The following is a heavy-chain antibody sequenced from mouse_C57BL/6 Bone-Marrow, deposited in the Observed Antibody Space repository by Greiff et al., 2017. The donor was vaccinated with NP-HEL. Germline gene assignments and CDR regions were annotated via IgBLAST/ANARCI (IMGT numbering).Heavy chain of an antibody. CDR3: ARINYYGSRGWYFDV. J-gene: IGHJ1*03. CDR2: IWWDDDK. D-gene: IGHD1-1*01. Sequence: QVQLKESGPGILQPSQTLSLTCSFSGFSLSTFGMGVGWIRQPSGKGLEWLAHIWWDDDKYYTPALKSRLTISKDTSKNQVFLKIANVDTADTATYYCARINYYGSRGWYFDVWGTGTTVTVSS. V-gene: IGHV8-8*01. CDR1: GFSLSTFGMG.